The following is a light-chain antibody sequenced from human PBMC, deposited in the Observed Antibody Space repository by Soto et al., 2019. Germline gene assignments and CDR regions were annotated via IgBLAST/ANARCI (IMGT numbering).Light chain of an antibody. V-gene: IGLV2-14*01. CDR3: SSYTSSRTGV. CDR2: DVS. Sequence: QSALTQPASVSGSPGQSITISCTGTSSDVGGYNYVSWYQQHPGKAPKLMIYDVSNRPSGVSNRFSGSKSGNTASLTISGITAEDEADYYCSSYTSSRTGVFGGGTKLTVL. CDR1: SSDVGGYNY. J-gene: IGLJ2*01.